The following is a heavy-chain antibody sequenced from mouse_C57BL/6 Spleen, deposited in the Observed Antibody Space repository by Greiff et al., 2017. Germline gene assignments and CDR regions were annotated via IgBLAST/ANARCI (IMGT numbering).Heavy chain of an antibody. CDR2: ISGGGGNT. Sequence: DVHLVESGGGLVKPGGSLKLSCAASGFTFSSYTMSWVRQTPEKRLEWVATISGGGGNTYYPDSVKGRFTISRDNAKNTLYLQMSSLRSEDTALYYCARPITTVVDAMDYWGQGTSVTVSS. CDR3: ARPITTVVDAMDY. V-gene: IGHV5-9*01. J-gene: IGHJ4*01. D-gene: IGHD1-1*01. CDR1: GFTFSSYT.